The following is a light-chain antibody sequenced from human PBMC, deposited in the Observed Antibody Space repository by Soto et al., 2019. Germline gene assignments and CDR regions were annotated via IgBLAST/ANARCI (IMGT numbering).Light chain of an antibody. CDR3: AAWDDSLSGSSV. V-gene: IGLV1-47*01. CDR2: RND. J-gene: IGLJ1*01. CDR1: SSNIGNNY. Sequence: QSVLTQPPSASGTPGQRVTVSCSGSSSNIGNNYVFWYQHLPGTAPKLLIYRNDQRPSGVSDRFSGSKSGTSDSLAISGLRSEDEADYDCAAWDDSLSGSSVFGTGTKVTVL.